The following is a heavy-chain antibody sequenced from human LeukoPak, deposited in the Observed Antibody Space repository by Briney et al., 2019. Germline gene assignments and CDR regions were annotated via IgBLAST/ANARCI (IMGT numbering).Heavy chain of an antibody. CDR3: ARDFVDTAMVDFDY. CDR2: ISSSSSTI. Sequence: GGSLRLSCVASGFSFSSYIMNWVRQAPGKGLEGVAYISSSSSTIYYADSVKGRFTISRDNAKNSLYLQMNSLRAEDTAVYYCARDFVDTAMVDFDYWGQGTLVTVSS. CDR1: GFSFSSYI. D-gene: IGHD5-18*01. V-gene: IGHV3-48*04. J-gene: IGHJ4*02.